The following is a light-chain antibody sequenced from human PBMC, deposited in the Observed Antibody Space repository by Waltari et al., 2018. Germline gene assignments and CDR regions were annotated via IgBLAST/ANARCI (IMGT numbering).Light chain of an antibody. Sequence: QSVLTQPPSASGTPGQRVTISCSGSSSNIGSNTVNWYQQLPGTAPKLLIYSNNQRPSGFPDLFSGSKSGTSASLAICGLQSEDEADYYCAAWDDSLIYVFGTGTKVTVL. V-gene: IGLV1-44*01. CDR2: SNN. J-gene: IGLJ1*01. CDR1: SSNIGSNT. CDR3: AAWDDSLIYV.